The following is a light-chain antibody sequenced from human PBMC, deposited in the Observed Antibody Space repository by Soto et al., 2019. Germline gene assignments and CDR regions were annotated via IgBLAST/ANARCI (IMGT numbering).Light chain of an antibody. J-gene: IGKJ1*01. CDR3: QQYGSSGT. CDR2: GAS. CDR1: QSVSNNY. Sequence: EIVLTQSPGTLSLSPGERATLSCRASQSVSNNYLAWYQQKPGQAPRLLIYGASNRATGIPDRFSGSGSGTDVTLTISRLEPADFAVYYCQQYGSSGTFGQGTKVEIK. V-gene: IGKV3-20*01.